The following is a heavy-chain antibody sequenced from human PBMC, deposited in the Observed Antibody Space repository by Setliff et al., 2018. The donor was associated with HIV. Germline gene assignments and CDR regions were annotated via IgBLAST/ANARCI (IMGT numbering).Heavy chain of an antibody. D-gene: IGHD3-10*01. CDR2: ISGHSGHM. J-gene: IGHJ4*02. Sequence: ASVKVSCKTSGYSFSSDGISWVRQAPGQGLEWLGWISGHSGHMTYAQKLQGRVTMTTDTSTSTAYMELGSLRSDDTAVYYCAREARDVVRGVIIADYWGQGTLVTVSS. CDR3: AREARDVVRGVIIADY. V-gene: IGHV1-18*01. CDR1: GYSFSSDG.